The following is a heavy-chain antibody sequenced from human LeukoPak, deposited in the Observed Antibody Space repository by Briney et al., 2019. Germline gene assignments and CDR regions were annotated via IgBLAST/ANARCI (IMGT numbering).Heavy chain of an antibody. D-gene: IGHD4-11*01. Sequence: GGCLRLSCTASGFTFGDYAMSWVRQAPGKGLEWVGFIRSKAYGGTTEYAASVKGRFTISRDDSKSIAYLQMNSLKTEDTAVYYCTRDRHPTTVTELDYWGQGTLVTVSS. CDR1: GFTFGDYA. V-gene: IGHV3-49*04. CDR2: IRSKAYGGTT. CDR3: TRDRHPTTVTELDY. J-gene: IGHJ4*02.